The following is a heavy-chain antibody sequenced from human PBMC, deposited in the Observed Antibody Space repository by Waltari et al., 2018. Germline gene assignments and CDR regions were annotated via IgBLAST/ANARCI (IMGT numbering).Heavy chain of an antibody. J-gene: IGHJ6*02. Sequence: QVQLVQSGAEVKKPGASVKVSCKASGYTFTSYGISWVRQAPGQGLEWMGWISAYNGNTNYAQKLQGRVTMTTDTSTSTAYMELRSLRSDDTAVYYCARLPAYYYGSVSYYNLFYYYYGMDVWGQGTTVTVSS. CDR1: GYTFTSYG. CDR3: ARLPAYYYGSVSYYNLFYYYYGMDV. D-gene: IGHD3-10*01. CDR2: ISAYNGNT. V-gene: IGHV1-18*01.